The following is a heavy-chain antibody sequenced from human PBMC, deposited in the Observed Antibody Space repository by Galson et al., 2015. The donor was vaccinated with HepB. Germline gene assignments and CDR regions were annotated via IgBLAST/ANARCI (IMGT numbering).Heavy chain of an antibody. D-gene: IGHD6-19*01. CDR1: GFTFNSFT. CDR3: VKVGQWVSLSDY. V-gene: IGHV3-64D*06. J-gene: IGHJ4*02. CDR2: ISSNGDNT. Sequence: SLRLSCAASGFTFNSFTMHWVRQAPGKGLEYVSSISSNGDNTYYADSVKGRFTISRDNSQKTLYLQISSLRPEDTAVYFCVKVGQWVSLSDYWGQGTLVIVSS.